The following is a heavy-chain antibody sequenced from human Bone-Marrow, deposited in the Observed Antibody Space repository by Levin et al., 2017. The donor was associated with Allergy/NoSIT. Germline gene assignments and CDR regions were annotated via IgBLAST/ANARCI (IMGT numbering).Heavy chain of an antibody. J-gene: IGHJ3*02. D-gene: IGHD3-16*01. Sequence: SETLSLTCIVSGGSINSGDYYWSWIRQPPGEGLEWIAYISYSRSTYYNPSLRSRTTMSLDTSKNQFSLELTSVTAADTAVYYCARIGARAVSYTVNGFEIWGQGTMVTVSS. V-gene: IGHV4-30-4*01. CDR3: ARIGARAVSYTVNGFEI. CDR1: GGSINSGDYY. CDR2: ISYSRST.